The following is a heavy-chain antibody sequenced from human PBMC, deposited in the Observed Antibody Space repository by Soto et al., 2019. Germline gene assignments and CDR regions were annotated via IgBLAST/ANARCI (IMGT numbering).Heavy chain of an antibody. Sequence: EVQLLESGGGMVQPGGSLRLSCVASGFTLSSYFMTWVRQAPGKGLEWVSAISNSGGSTYYADSVKGRFTISRDNSPHTLDPQMKNPETEGTAKFYWWKELEEWPVQPGGLDTWGQGAQVTVSS. CDR2: ISNSGGST. D-gene: IGHD3-16*01. V-gene: IGHV3-23*01. CDR1: GFTLSSYF. CDR3: WKELEEWPVQPGGLDT. J-gene: IGHJ5*02.